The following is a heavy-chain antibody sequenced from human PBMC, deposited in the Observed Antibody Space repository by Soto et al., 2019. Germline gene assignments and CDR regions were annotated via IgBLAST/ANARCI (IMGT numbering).Heavy chain of an antibody. V-gene: IGHV3-30-3*01. CDR1: GFTFSSYA. CDR2: ISYDGSNK. Sequence: QVQLVESGGGVVQPGRSLRLSCAASGFTFSSYAMHWVRQAPGKGLEWVAVISYDGSNKYYADSGKGRFTIARDNSKSTLYLQMNSLRAEDTAVYYCARDLSSGWYGWFDPWGQGTLVTVSS. D-gene: IGHD6-19*01. J-gene: IGHJ5*02. CDR3: ARDLSSGWYGWFDP.